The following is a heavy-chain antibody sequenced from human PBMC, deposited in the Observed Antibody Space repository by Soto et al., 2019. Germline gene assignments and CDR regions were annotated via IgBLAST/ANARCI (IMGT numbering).Heavy chain of an antibody. CDR3: ARYPGSGDAFDI. D-gene: IGHD3-10*01. Sequence: QVQLVQSGAEVKKPGASVKVSCQASGYSFANYAMHWVRQAPGQRLEWMGWINAANGNVKNSQRLQGRVTITRDTSASTSYMELSSLRSEDTAVYYCARYPGSGDAFDIWGQGTMVTVSS. J-gene: IGHJ3*02. CDR2: INAANGNV. V-gene: IGHV1-3*01. CDR1: GYSFANYA.